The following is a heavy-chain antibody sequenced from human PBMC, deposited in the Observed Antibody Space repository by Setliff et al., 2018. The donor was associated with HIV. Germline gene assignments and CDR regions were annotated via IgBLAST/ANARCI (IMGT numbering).Heavy chain of an antibody. V-gene: IGHV1-18*01. D-gene: IGHD1-1*01. J-gene: IGHJ4*02. CDR1: GGTNPSDA. Sequence: GASVKVSCKASGGTNPSDAISWVRQAPGQGLEWMGWISGYNGNTKYAQNMQGRVTMTTDTSKTHFSLKMSSVTAADTALYYCARPQLGLGGGSHFDAWGRGTLVTVSS. CDR3: ARPQLGLGGGSHFDA. CDR2: ISGYNGNT.